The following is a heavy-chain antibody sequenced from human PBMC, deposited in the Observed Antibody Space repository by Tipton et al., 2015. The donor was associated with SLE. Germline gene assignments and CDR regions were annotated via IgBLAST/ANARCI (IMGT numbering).Heavy chain of an antibody. CDR1: GGSISSSNYY. CDR3: ARGDLTNWINNPFDS. D-gene: IGHD1/OR15-1a*01. CDR2: ISHSGST. J-gene: IGHJ4*02. Sequence: TLSLTCTVSGGSISSSNYYWNWIRQPPGKGLEWIGEISHSGSTYYNPSLKSRVTISVDTSKNQFSLKLSSVTAADTAVYYCARGDLTNWINNPFDSWGQGTLVTVSS. V-gene: IGHV4-39*07.